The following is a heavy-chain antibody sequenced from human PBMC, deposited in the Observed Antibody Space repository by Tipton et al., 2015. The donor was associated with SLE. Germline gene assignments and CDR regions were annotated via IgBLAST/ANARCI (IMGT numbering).Heavy chain of an antibody. D-gene: IGHD1/OR15-1a*01. CDR1: GGSISSSSYY. V-gene: IGHV4-39*07. CDR2: IYYSGST. Sequence: TLSLTCTVSGGSISSSSYYWGWTRQPPGKGLEWIGSIYYSGSTYYNPSLKSRVTISVDTSKNQFSLKLSSVTAADTAVYYCARDRGTGTDAFDIWGQGTMVTVSS. J-gene: IGHJ3*02. CDR3: ARDRGTGTDAFDI.